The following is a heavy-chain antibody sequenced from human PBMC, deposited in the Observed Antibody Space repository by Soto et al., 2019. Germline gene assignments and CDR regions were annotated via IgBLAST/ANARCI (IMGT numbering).Heavy chain of an antibody. J-gene: IGHJ4*02. CDR2: IYYSGST. CDR1: CGSISSYY. CDR3: AREDSSGRRFEY. V-gene: IGHV4-59*01. Sequence: LSLTCTVSCGSISSYYWSWIRQPPGKGLEWIGYIYYSGSTNYNPSLKSRVTISVDTSKNQFSRKLSSVTAADTAVYYCAREDSSGRRFEYWGQGTLVTVSS. D-gene: IGHD6-19*01.